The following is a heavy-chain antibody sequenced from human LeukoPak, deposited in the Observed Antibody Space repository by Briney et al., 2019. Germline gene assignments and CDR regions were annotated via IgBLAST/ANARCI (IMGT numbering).Heavy chain of an antibody. V-gene: IGHV1-46*01. CDR3: ARDFKRCGPSCFTWYYYYYYMDV. CDR1: GYTFTSYY. D-gene: IGHD2-2*02. J-gene: IGHJ6*03. CDR2: INPSSGST. Sequence: ASVKVSCQASGYTFTSYYLHWVRQAPGQGPEWMGIINPSSGSTSYAQKFQGRVTMTRDMSTSTVYMELSSLRSEDTAVYFCARDFKRCGPSCFTWYYYYYYMDVWGKGTTVTVSS.